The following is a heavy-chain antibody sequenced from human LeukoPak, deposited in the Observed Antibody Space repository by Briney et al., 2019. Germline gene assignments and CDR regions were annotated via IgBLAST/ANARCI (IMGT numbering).Heavy chain of an antibody. CDR2: ISTSGGRA. D-gene: IGHD6-6*01. Sequence: GGSLRLSCAASGFTFSNYAMAWVRQAPGKGLEWVSRISTSGGRADYADSVEGRFTASRDNSINTVYLQMNTLSKEDTAVYYCARGGGIAARQPPANWGQGTLVTVSS. CDR3: ARGGGIAARQPPAN. CDR1: GFTFSNYA. V-gene: IGHV3-23*01. J-gene: IGHJ4*02.